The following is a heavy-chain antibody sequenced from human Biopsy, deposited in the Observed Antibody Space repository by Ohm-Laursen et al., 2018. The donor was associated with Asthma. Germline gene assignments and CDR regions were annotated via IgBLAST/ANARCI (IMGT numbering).Heavy chain of an antibody. CDR3: ARILRRSGSYFVDY. Sequence: TLSLTCTVSGDSITSGGCCWNWIRQHPGKGLEWMGYIHHSGTSYFNPSLKSRVSFSRDTSKNQFSLRLSSVTAADTAMYYCARILRRSGSYFVDYWGQGTLVTVSS. CDR2: IHHSGTS. V-gene: IGHV4-31*03. CDR1: GDSITSGGCC. D-gene: IGHD3-22*01. J-gene: IGHJ4*02.